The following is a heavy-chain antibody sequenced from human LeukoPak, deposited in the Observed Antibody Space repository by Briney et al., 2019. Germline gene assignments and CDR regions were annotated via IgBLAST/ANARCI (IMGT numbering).Heavy chain of an antibody. CDR2: IYSGGDT. D-gene: IGHD6-13*01. J-gene: IGHJ4*02. CDR3: AAAAGGGAY. Sequence: GGSLRLSCAASGFTVRSNYMSWVRQAPGKGLEWVSVIYSGGDTSYADSVRGRFTISRDNSKNTLYLQMNSLRAEDTAVYYCAAAAGGGAYWGQGTLVTVSS. V-gene: IGHV3-53*01. CDR1: GFTVRSNY.